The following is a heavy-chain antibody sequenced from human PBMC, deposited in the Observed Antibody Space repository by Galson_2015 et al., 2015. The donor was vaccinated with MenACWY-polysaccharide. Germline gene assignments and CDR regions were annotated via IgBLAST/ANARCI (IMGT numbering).Heavy chain of an antibody. V-gene: IGHV3-73*01. J-gene: IGHJ4*02. CDR1: GFTFSGSA. CDR2: IRSKANSYAT. Sequence: SLRLSCAASGFTFSGSAMHWVRQASGKGLEWVGRIRSKANSYATAYAASVKGRFTITRDDSKNTAYLQMNSLKTEDTAVYYCTSYSSGWFPRAYWGQGTLVTVSS. D-gene: IGHD6-19*01. CDR3: TSYSSGWFPRAY.